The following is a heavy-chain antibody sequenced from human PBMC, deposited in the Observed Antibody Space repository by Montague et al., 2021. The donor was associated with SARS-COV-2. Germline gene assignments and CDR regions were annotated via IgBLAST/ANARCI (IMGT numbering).Heavy chain of an antibody. Sequence: SETLSLTCTVAGDSIGSSSYYWGWIRQPPGRGLEWIGSIYYDGSTYYNPSFKSRVTISVDTSKTQFSLKLSSVTAADTAVYSCARHVHPAFGSGAIDYWGQGTLVTVSS. D-gene: IGHD6-25*01. J-gene: IGHJ4*02. CDR3: ARHVHPAFGSGAIDY. CDR2: IYYDGST. CDR1: GDSIGSSSYY. V-gene: IGHV4-39*01.